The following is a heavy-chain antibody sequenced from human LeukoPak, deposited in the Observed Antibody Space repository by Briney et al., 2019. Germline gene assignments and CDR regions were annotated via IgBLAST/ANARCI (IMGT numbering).Heavy chain of an antibody. D-gene: IGHD4-17*01. J-gene: IGHJ4*02. Sequence: GGSLRLSCAASGFTFSSYGMHWVRQAPGKGLEWVAFIRNDGRKKYYGDSVKGRFTISRDNYKNTLSLQMSSLRSEDTALYYCAKDLNYGDLFDYWGQGTLVTVSS. CDR3: AKDLNYGDLFDY. V-gene: IGHV3-30*02. CDR1: GFTFSSYG. CDR2: IRNDGRKK.